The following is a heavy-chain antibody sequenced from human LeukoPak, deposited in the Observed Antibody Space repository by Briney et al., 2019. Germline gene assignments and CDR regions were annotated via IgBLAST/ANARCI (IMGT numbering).Heavy chain of an antibody. Sequence: SETLSLTCTVSGGSISSYYWSWIRQPPGKGLEWVGSIYYSGSTNYNPSLKSRVTISVDTSKNQFSLKLSSVTAADTAVYYCAGQYYDFWSGYDYYYYYMDVWGKGTTVTVSS. V-gene: IGHV4-59*01. CDR3: AGQYYDFWSGYDYYYYYMDV. D-gene: IGHD3-3*01. J-gene: IGHJ6*03. CDR1: GGSISSYY. CDR2: IYYSGST.